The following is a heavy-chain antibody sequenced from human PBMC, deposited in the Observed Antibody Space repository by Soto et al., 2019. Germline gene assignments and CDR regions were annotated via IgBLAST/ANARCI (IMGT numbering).Heavy chain of an antibody. CDR2: IWYDGSNK. CDR1: GFTFSSYG. Sequence: GGSLRLSCAASGFTFSSYGMHWVRQAPGKGLEWVAVIWYDGSNKYYADSVKGRFTISRDNSKNTLYLQMNSLRAEDTAVYYCAREGGYCSSTSCYADAFDIWGQGTMVTVSS. CDR3: AREGGYCSSTSCYADAFDI. D-gene: IGHD2-2*01. V-gene: IGHV3-33*01. J-gene: IGHJ3*02.